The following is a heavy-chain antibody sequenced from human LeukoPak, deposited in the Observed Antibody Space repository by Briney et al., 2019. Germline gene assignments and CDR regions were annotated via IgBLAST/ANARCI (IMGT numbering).Heavy chain of an antibody. D-gene: IGHD5-18*01. CDR3: ARGYTAMVTDY. CDR2: IYYSGST. Sequence: SETLSLTCTVSGGSISSYYWSCIRQPPGKGLEWIGYIYYSGSTNYNPSLKSRVTISVDTSKNQFSLKLSSVTAAGTAVYYCARGYTAMVTDYWGQGTLVTVSS. CDR1: GGSISSYY. J-gene: IGHJ4*02. V-gene: IGHV4-59*01.